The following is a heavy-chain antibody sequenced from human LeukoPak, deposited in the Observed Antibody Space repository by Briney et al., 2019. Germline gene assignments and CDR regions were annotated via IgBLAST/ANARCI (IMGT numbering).Heavy chain of an antibody. D-gene: IGHD2-15*01. Sequence: GGSLRLSCAASGFTFSSYSMNWVRQAPGKGLEWVSSISSSSSYIYYADSVKGRFTISRDNAKNSLYLQMNSLRAEDAAVYYCARDLIREHIVVVVAPDAFDIWGQGTMVTVSS. CDR2: ISSSSSYI. CDR1: GFTFSSYS. V-gene: IGHV3-21*01. J-gene: IGHJ3*02. CDR3: ARDLIREHIVVVVAPDAFDI.